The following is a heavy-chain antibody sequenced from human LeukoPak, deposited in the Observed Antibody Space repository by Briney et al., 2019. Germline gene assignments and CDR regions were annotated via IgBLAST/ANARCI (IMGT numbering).Heavy chain of an antibody. J-gene: IGHJ5*02. V-gene: IGHV3-20*04. CDR1: GFTFDDYG. CDR2: INWYGGST. Sequence: GGSLRLSCAASGFTFDDYGMSWVRQAPGKGLEWVSGINWYGGSTGYADSVKGRFTISRDNAKNSLYLQMNSLRAEDTALYYCARVPFTVTAQYWFDPWGQGTLVTVSS. D-gene: IGHD4-17*01. CDR3: ARVPFTVTAQYWFDP.